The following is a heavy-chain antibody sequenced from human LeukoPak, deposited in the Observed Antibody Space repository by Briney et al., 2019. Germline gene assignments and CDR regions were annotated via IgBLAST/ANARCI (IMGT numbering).Heavy chain of an antibody. CDR1: GGSISSSSYY. J-gene: IGHJ5*02. CDR2: IYYSGST. V-gene: IGHV4-39*07. CDR3: ARDIYCSSTSCYRSWFDP. Sequence: PSETLSLTCTVSGGSISSSSYYWGWIRQPPGKGLEWIGSIYYSGSTYYNPSLKSRVTISVDTSENQFSLKLSSVTAADTAVYYCARDIYCSSTSCYRSWFDPWGQGTLVTVSS. D-gene: IGHD2-2*02.